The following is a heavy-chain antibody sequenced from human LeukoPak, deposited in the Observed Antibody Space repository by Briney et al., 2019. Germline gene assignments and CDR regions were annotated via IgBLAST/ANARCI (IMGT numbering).Heavy chain of an antibody. CDR3: ARDRTIAVAGMGYYYYMDV. D-gene: IGHD6-19*01. Sequence: GGSLRLSCAASGFTFSSYWMSWVRQAPGKGLEWVANIKQDGSEKYYVDSVKGRFTISRDNAKNSLYLQMNSLRAEDTAVYYCARDRTIAVAGMGYYYYMDVWGKGTPVTVSS. V-gene: IGHV3-7*01. CDR1: GFTFSSYW. J-gene: IGHJ6*03. CDR2: IKQDGSEK.